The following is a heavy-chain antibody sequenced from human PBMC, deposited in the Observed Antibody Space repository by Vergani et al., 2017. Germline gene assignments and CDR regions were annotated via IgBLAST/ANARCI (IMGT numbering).Heavy chain of an antibody. V-gene: IGHV4-38-2*02. J-gene: IGHJ4*02. CDR2: IYHSGST. D-gene: IGHD1-26*01. CDR1: GYSISSGYY. CDR3: ARGGVGVTTRIDY. Sequence: QVQLQESGPGLVKPSETLSLTCTVSGYSISSGYYWGWIRQPPGTGLEWIGSIYHSGSTYYNPSLKSRVTISVDTSKNQFSLKLSSVTAADTAVYYCARGGVGVTTRIDYWGQGTLVTVSS.